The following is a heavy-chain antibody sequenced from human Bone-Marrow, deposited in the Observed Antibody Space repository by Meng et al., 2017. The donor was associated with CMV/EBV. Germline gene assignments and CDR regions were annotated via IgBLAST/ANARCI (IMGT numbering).Heavy chain of an antibody. V-gene: IGHV3-74*01. CDR3: ARSFYDFWSGYYY. CDR1: GFTFSSYW. D-gene: IGHD3-3*01. CDR2: INSDGSST. J-gene: IGHJ4*02. Sequence: GESLKISCAASGFTFSSYWMHWVRQAPGKGLVWVSRINSDGSSTSYADSVKGRFTISRDNAKNTLYLQMNSLRAEDTAVYYCARSFYDFWSGYYYWGQGTLVTVSS.